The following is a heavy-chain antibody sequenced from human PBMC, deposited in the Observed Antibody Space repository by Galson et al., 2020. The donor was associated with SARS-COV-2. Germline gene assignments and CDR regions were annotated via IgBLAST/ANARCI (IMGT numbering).Heavy chain of an antibody. Sequence: ASVKVSCKASGYTFTSYGISWVRQAPGQGPEWLGWISPYNGDTKYAQKFQGRVTMTTDTSTSTAYMEVRSLTSDDTAVYLCARDGYTSSWPTLDFWGQGSLVTVSS. CDR1: GYTFTSYG. J-gene: IGHJ4*02. CDR3: ARDGYTSSWPTLDF. CDR2: ISPYNGDT. D-gene: IGHD6-13*01. V-gene: IGHV1-18*01.